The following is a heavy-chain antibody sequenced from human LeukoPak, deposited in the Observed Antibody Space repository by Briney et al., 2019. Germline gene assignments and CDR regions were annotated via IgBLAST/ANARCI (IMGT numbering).Heavy chain of an antibody. J-gene: IGHJ4*02. Sequence: GGSLRLSCAASGFTFSSYSMNWVRQAPGKGLEWVSSISSSSSYIYYADSVKGRFTISRDNAKNSLYLQMNSLRAEDTAVYYCARGLQTTVTTFDYWGQGTLVTVSS. D-gene: IGHD4-17*01. V-gene: IGHV3-21*01. CDR1: GFTFSSYS. CDR2: ISSSSSYI. CDR3: ARGLQTTVTTFDY.